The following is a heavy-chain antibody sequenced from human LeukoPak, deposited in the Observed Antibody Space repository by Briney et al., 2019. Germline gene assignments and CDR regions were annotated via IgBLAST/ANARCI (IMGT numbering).Heavy chain of an antibody. CDR1: GGTFSSYA. Sequence: SVKVSCKASGGTFSSYAISWVRQAPGQGLEWMGRIIPIFGTANYAQKFQGRVTITTDESTSTAYMELSSLRSEDTAVYYCARPAGDYYDSSGYYYNYWGQGTLVTASS. J-gene: IGHJ4*02. V-gene: IGHV1-69*05. D-gene: IGHD3-22*01. CDR3: ARPAGDYYDSSGYYYNY. CDR2: IIPIFGTA.